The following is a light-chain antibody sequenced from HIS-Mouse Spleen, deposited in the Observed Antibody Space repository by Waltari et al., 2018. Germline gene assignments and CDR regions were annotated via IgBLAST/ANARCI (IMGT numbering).Light chain of an antibody. CDR2: EGS. Sequence: QSALTHPASVSGSPGQSITISCTGTSRDVGSYNLFSWYQQHPGKAPKLMIYEGSTRPSGVSNRFSCSKSGNTASLTISGLQAEDEADYYCCSYAGSSTWVFGGGTKLTVL. V-gene: IGLV2-23*01. CDR1: SRDVGSYNL. J-gene: IGLJ3*02. CDR3: CSYAGSSTWV.